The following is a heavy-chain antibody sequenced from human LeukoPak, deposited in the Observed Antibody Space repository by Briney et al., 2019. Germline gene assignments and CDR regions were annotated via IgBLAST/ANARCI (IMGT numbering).Heavy chain of an antibody. CDR3: ARDRGYSYGHDY. D-gene: IGHD5-18*01. CDR1: GFTFSSYS. Sequence: KTGGSLRLSCAASGFTFSSYSMNWVRQAPGKGLEWVSSISSSSSYIYYADPVKGRFTISRDNAKNSLYLQMNSRRAEDTAVYYCARDRGYSYGHDYWGQGTLVTVSS. CDR2: ISSSSSYI. J-gene: IGHJ4*02. V-gene: IGHV3-21*01.